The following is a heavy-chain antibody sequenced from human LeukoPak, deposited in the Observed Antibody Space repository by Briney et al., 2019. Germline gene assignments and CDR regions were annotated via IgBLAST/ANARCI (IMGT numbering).Heavy chain of an antibody. CDR1: GGSTSSYY. CDR3: ARDFYHDC. J-gene: IGHJ4*02. D-gene: IGHD2-2*01. Sequence: SETLSLTCTVSGGSTSSYYWSWIRQPPGQGLEWIGYIYYTGTTNYNPSLQSRVIISVDTSKNQFSLKLTSVTAADTAVYYCARDFYHDCWGQGTLVTVSS. V-gene: IGHV4-59*01. CDR2: IYYTGTT.